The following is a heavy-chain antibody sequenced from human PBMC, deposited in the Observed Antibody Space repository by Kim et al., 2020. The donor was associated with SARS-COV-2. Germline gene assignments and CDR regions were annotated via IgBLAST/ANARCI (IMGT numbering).Heavy chain of an antibody. CDR3: ARDPIGDGMTTVVI. CDR1: GFTFSSYE. D-gene: IGHD4-17*01. V-gene: IGHV3-48*03. CDR2: ISSSGSTI. Sequence: GGSLRLSCAASGFTFSSYEMNWVRQAPGKGLEWVSYISSSGSTIYYADSVKGRFTISRDNAKNSLYLQMNSLRAEDTAVYYCARDPIGDGMTTVVIWGQGTRVTVS. J-gene: IGHJ4*02.